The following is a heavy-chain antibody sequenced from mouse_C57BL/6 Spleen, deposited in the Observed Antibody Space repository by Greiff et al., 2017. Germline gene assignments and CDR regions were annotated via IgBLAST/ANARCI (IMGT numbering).Heavy chain of an antibody. Sequence: VQLQQSGAELVKPGASVKLSCKASGYTFTSYWMHWVKQRPGQGLEWIGMIHPNSGSTNYNEKFKSKATLTVDKSSSTAYRQLSSLTSEDSAVYYCARDITTYFDYWGQGTTLTVSS. J-gene: IGHJ2*01. CDR1: GYTFTSYW. CDR2: IHPNSGST. D-gene: IGHD1-1*01. CDR3: ARDITTYFDY. V-gene: IGHV1-64*01.